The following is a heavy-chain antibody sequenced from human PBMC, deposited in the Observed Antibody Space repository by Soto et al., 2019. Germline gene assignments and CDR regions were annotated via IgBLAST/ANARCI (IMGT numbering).Heavy chain of an antibody. V-gene: IGHV3-23*01. J-gene: IGHJ3*02. CDR1: GFTFSGYV. CDR3: VKRSGQSNGWGAFDI. CDR2: ISGSAGSI. D-gene: IGHD6-19*01. Sequence: PGGSLRLSCAASGFTFSGYVMSWVRQAPGKGLEWVSGISGSAGSIYYADFVKGRFTISRDNSKNTVDLQMNSLRAEDTAVYYCVKRSGQSNGWGAFDIWGQGAMVTVSS.